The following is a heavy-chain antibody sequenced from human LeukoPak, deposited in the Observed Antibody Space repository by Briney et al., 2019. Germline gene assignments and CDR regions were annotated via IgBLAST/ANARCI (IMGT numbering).Heavy chain of an antibody. CDR3: TRSQSGYVIEFDY. CDR2: IRSKAYGGTT. CDR1: GFTFSDYY. D-gene: IGHD5-12*01. Sequence: GALRLSCAASGFTFSDYYMSWIRQAPGKGLEWVGFIRSKAYGGTTEYAASVKGRFTISRDDSKSIAYLQMNSLKTEDTAVYYCTRSQSGYVIEFDYWGQGTLVTVSS. V-gene: IGHV3-49*03. J-gene: IGHJ4*02.